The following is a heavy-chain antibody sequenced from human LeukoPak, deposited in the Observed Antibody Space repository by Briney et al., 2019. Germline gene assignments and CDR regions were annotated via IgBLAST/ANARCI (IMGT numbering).Heavy chain of an antibody. V-gene: IGHV4-59*01. J-gene: IGHJ4*02. Sequence: PSETLSLTCAVSGDSISSSYWNWDRQSPEKGLEWIGFVYYSGTTSYNPSLKSRVTMSLDTSQNHFSLRLTSVTAADTAIYYCARARGRNCCLLDYWGQGLPVTVSS. CDR1: GDSISSSY. CDR2: VYYSGTT. D-gene: IGHD2-15*01. CDR3: ARARGRNCCLLDY.